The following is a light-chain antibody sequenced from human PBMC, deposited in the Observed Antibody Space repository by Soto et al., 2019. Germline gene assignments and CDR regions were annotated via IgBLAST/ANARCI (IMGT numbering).Light chain of an antibody. CDR2: KAS. CDR3: QHYNSYPPMYT. Sequence: DIQMTQSPSTLSASVGDRVTITCRASQTIGSLLAWYQQKAGRAPKLLIYKASTLESGVPSRFSGSRSETEFTLTISSLQPDDFATYYCQHYNSYPPMYTFGQGTKLEI. CDR1: QTIGSL. J-gene: IGKJ2*01. V-gene: IGKV1-5*03.